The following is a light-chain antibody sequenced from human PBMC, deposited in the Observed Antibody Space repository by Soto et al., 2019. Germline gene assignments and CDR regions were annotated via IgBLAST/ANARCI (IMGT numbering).Light chain of an antibody. V-gene: IGKV3-20*01. Sequence: DIVLTQSPGTLSLSPGERAALSCRTSQSVNNSYLTWYQQKPGQAPSLLIYGASRRATGIPDRFSSSGSGTEFTLTISRLEPEDYAVYYCQHYGGSPRLTFGGGTKVEIK. J-gene: IGKJ4*01. CDR2: GAS. CDR1: QSVNNSY. CDR3: QHYGGSPRLT.